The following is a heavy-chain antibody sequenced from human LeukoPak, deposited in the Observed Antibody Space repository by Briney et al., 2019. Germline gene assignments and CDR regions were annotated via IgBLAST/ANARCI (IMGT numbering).Heavy chain of an antibody. CDR3: ARYKGSDWNEIFYFDL. V-gene: IGHV1-69*04. J-gene: IGHJ4*02. D-gene: IGHD1-1*01. CDR1: GGTFGSCA. Sequence: SVKVSCKASGGTFGSCAFNWVRQAPGQGLEWMGRIIPILGTPNYAQRFQGRVTISADTSTRTAYVELNSLTSDDTAVYFCARYKGSDWNEIFYFDLWGQGTQDTVSS. CDR2: IIPILGTP.